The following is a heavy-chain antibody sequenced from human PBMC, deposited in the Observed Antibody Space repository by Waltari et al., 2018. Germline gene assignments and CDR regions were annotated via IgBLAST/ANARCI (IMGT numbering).Heavy chain of an antibody. J-gene: IGHJ4*02. CDR1: GFPFGDSW. V-gene: IGHV3-7*01. D-gene: IGHD3-10*01. CDR2: IKQDGSEK. Sequence: EVQLVESGGGLVQPGGSLRLSCAASGFPFGDSWMSWVRQAPGKGLEWVANIKQDGSEKYHVDSVKGRFTISRDNAKNSLYLQMNSLRAEDTAVYYCASTDDYYGSGSYYSERNWGQGTLVTVSS. CDR3: ASTDDYYGSGSYYSERN.